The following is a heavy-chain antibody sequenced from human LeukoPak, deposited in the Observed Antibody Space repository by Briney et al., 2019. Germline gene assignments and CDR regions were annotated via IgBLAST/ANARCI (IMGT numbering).Heavy chain of an antibody. CDR1: GFTFSSYA. V-gene: IGHV3-23*01. CDR3: AKALRVGAVDNWYFDL. D-gene: IGHD6-19*01. J-gene: IGHJ2*01. CDR2: ISGSGGST. Sequence: GGSLRLSCAASGFTFSSYAMSWVRQAPGKGLEWVSAISGSGGSTYYADSVKGRFTISRDNSKNTLYLQMNSLRAEDTAVYYCAKALRVGAVDNWYFDLWGRGSLVTVSS.